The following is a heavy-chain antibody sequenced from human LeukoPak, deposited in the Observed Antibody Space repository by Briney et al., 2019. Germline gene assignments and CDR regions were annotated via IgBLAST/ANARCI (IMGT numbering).Heavy chain of an antibody. V-gene: IGHV4-59*01. Sequence: SETLSLTCTVSGAPISPYYWSWIRQPPGRGLEYIGYIYYSGSTNHNPSLKSRVTISVDTSANQFSLKLSSVTAADTAVYYCARGTKTGNTGYDWDYWGQGSVVTVSS. CDR2: IYYSGST. J-gene: IGHJ4*02. D-gene: IGHD5-12*01. CDR1: GAPISPYY. CDR3: ARGTKTGNTGYDWDY.